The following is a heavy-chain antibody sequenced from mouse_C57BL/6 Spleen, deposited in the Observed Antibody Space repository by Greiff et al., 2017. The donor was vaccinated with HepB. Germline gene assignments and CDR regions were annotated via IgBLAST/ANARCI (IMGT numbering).Heavy chain of an antibody. D-gene: IGHD2-1*01. Sequence: VQLKESGPGLVKPSQSLSLTCSVTGYSITSGYYWNWIRQFPGNKLEWMGYISYDGSNNYNPSLKNRISITRDTSKNQFFLKLNSVTTEDTATYYCARDGNLYYYAMDYWGQGTSVTVSS. CDR1: GYSITSGYY. V-gene: IGHV3-6*01. CDR3: ARDGNLYYYAMDY. CDR2: ISYDGSN. J-gene: IGHJ4*01.